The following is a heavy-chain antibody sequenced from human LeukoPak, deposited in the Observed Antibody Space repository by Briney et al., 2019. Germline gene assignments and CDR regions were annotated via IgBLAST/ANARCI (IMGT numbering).Heavy chain of an antibody. D-gene: IGHD1-26*01. V-gene: IGHV3-9*01. CDR3: AKSRSLYYFAY. CDR1: GFTFDDYA. J-gene: IGHJ4*02. Sequence: GGSLRLSCAASGFTFDDYAMHWVRQAPGKGLEWVSGISWNSGSIGYADSVKGRFTISRDNAKNSLYLQMNSLRVEDTALYYCAKSRSLYYFAYWGQGTLVTVSS. CDR2: ISWNSGSI.